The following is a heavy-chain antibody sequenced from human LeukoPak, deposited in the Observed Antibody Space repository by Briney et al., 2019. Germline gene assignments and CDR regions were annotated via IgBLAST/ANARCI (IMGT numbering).Heavy chain of an antibody. CDR3: AREGKWFGEFFDAFDI. CDR1: GYTFTNCN. Sequence: GASVKVSCKASGYTFTNCNNNWVRQATGQGLEWMGWMNPNSGHTGYAQKFQGRVTMTRNTSISTAYMELSGLRSEDTAVYYCAREGKWFGEFFDAFDIWGQGTMVTVSS. V-gene: IGHV1-8*01. J-gene: IGHJ3*02. CDR2: MNPNSGHT. D-gene: IGHD3-10*01.